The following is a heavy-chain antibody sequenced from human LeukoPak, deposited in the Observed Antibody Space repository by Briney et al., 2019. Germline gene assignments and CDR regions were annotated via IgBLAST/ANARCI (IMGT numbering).Heavy chain of an antibody. CDR2: INPDGSGK. J-gene: IGHJ5*02. V-gene: IGHV3-7*03. Sequence: GGSLRLSCIVSGFSFRDYWMSWVRQAPGKGLEWVADINPDGSGKTYVDSVKGRFTISRDYSRNTLYLQMNSLRAEDTAVYYCAKEWRGDGQKPKPLDPWGQGTLVTVSS. D-gene: IGHD5-24*01. CDR1: GFSFRDYW. CDR3: AKEWRGDGQKPKPLDP.